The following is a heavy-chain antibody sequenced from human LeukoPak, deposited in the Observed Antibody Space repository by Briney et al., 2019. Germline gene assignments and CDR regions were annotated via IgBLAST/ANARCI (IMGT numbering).Heavy chain of an antibody. J-gene: IGHJ5*02. CDR3: ARETKQLEKTA. D-gene: IGHD1-1*01. CDR2: IYTSGST. Sequence: SETLSLTCTVSGGSISSGSYYWSWIRQPAGKGLEWIGRIYTSGSTNYNPPLKSRVTISVDTSKNQFSLKLSSVTAADTAVYYCARETKQLEKTAWGQGTLVTVSS. CDR1: GGSISSGSYY. V-gene: IGHV4-61*02.